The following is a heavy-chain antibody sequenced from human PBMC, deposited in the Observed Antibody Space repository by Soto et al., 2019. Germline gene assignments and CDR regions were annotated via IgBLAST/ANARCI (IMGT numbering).Heavy chain of an antibody. V-gene: IGHV1-69*02. Sequence: QVQLVQSGAEVKKPGSSVKVSCKASGGTFSSYTISWVRQAPGQGLEWMGRIIPILGIANYAQKFQGRVTITADKSTSTAYMELSSLRSEDPAVYYCASRGYCSGGSCYPNYYYYGMDVWGQGTTVTVSS. D-gene: IGHD2-15*01. J-gene: IGHJ6*02. CDR2: IIPILGIA. CDR3: ASRGYCSGGSCYPNYYYYGMDV. CDR1: GGTFSSYT.